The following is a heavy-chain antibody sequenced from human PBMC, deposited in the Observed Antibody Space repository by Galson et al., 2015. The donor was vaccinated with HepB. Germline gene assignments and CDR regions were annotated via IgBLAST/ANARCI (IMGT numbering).Heavy chain of an antibody. J-gene: IGHJ4*02. V-gene: IGHV3-30*04. Sequence: SLRLSCAASGFTFGSYAMHWVRQAPGKGLEWVAVISYDGSNKYYADSVKGRFTISRDNSKNTLYLQMNSLRAEDTAVYYCARVGYSSGWYYFDYWGQGTLVTVSS. CDR3: ARVGYSSGWYYFDY. CDR1: GFTFGSYA. CDR2: ISYDGSNK. D-gene: IGHD6-19*01.